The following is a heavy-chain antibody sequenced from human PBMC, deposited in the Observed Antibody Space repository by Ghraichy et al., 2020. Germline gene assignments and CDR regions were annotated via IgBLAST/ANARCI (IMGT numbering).Heavy chain of an antibody. CDR1: GYTFNRHG. J-gene: IGHJ4*02. D-gene: IGHD3-16*02. V-gene: IGHV1-18*01. CDR2: ISAYNGDT. Sequence: ASVKVSCKPSGYTFNRHGISWVRQAPGQGLEWMGWISAYNGDTNYAQNFQGRLTMTTDTATSTVYMELRSLRSDDTAVYYCARIGTNFMITFGGIIAHPFDYWCQGTLGTVSS. CDR3: ARIGTNFMITFGGIIAHPFDY.